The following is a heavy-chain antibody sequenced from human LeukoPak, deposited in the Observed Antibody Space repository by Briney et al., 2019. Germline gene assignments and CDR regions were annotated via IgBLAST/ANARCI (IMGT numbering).Heavy chain of an antibody. V-gene: IGHV3-23*01. CDR2: ISGNDDKT. Sequence: GGSLRLSCATSGFTIFTYAMSWVRQSPGKGLEWVSSISGNDDKTYYADSVKGRFTISRDTSKNTLSLQMNSLRGEDTAIYYCARDWGYWGQGTLVAVSS. CDR1: GFTIFTYA. D-gene: IGHD3-16*01. CDR3: ARDWGY. J-gene: IGHJ4*02.